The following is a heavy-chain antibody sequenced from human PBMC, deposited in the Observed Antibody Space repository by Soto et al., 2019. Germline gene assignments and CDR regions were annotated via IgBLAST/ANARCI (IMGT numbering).Heavy chain of an antibody. CDR3: ASTRGGTRYYDILTGYGPYYYGMDV. D-gene: IGHD3-9*01. CDR1: GETISSSSCS. V-gene: IGHV4-39*07. J-gene: IGHJ6*02. Sequence: PSETLSLTCTFPGETISSSSCSWGWISKPPGKGLEWIGSIYHGRSANYNPSLKSRVTLSVDTSKNQFSLKLSSVTAADTAVYYCASTRGGTRYYDILTGYGPYYYGMDVWGQGTTVTVSS. CDR2: IYHGRSA.